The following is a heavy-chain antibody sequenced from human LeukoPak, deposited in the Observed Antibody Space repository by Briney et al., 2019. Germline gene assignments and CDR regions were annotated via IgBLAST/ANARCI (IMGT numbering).Heavy chain of an antibody. V-gene: IGHV3-48*04. CDR3: ARDAMGYIDY. Sequence: LSGGSLRLSCAASGFTFSSYSMNWARQAPGKGLEWVSYISSSGSTIYYADSVKGRFTISRDNAKNSLYLQMNSLRAEDTAVYYCARDAMGYIDYWGQGTLVTVSS. CDR1: GFTFSSYS. CDR2: ISSSGSTI. J-gene: IGHJ4*02. D-gene: IGHD2-2*02.